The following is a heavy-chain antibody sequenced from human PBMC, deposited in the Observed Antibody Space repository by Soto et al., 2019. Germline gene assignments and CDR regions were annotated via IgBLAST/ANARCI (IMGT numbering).Heavy chain of an antibody. J-gene: IGHJ1*01. D-gene: IGHD6-13*01. V-gene: IGHV3-30*03. CDR2: ISYDGSNK. CDR3: AREYTSSWSSGY. Sequence: GGSLRLSCAASGFTFSSYGMHWVRQAPGKGLEWVAVISYDGSNKYYADSVKGRFTISRDNSKNTVYLQMNSLRGEDTAVYYRAREYTSSWSSGYWGQGTLVTVSS. CDR1: GFTFSSYG.